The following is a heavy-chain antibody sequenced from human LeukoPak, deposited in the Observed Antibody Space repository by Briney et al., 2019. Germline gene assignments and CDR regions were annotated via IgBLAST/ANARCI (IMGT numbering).Heavy chain of an antibody. CDR2: INPNSGGT. V-gene: IGHV1-2*04. Sequence: ASVKVSCKASGYTFTGYYMHWVRQAPGQGLEWMGWINPNSGGTNYAQKFQGWVTMTRDTSISTAYMELSRLRSDDTAVYYCARAGYSSSWYFDYWGQGTLVTVSS. CDR1: GYTFTGYY. J-gene: IGHJ4*02. D-gene: IGHD6-13*01. CDR3: ARAGYSSSWYFDY.